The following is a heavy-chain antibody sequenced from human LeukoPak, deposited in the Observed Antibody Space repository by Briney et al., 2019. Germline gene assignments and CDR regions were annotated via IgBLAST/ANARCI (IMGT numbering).Heavy chain of an antibody. CDR1: GGSISSYY. CDR3: ATPAYCSSTSCYGLPFDY. J-gene: IGHJ4*02. CDR2: IYYSGST. D-gene: IGHD2-2*01. Sequence: PSETLSLTCTVSGGSISSYYWGWIRQPPGKGLEWIGSIYYSGSTYYNPSLKSRVTISVDTSKNQFSLKLSSVTAADTAVYYCATPAYCSSTSCYGLPFDYWGQGTLVTVSS. V-gene: IGHV4-39*01.